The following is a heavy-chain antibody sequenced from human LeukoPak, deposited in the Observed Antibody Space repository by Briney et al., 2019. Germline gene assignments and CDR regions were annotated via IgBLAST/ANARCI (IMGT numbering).Heavy chain of an antibody. CDR2: IRGSGDNT. J-gene: IGHJ4*02. D-gene: IGHD4-17*01. Sequence: GGCLRLSRAASRFTFSNYAMNWVRQAPGKGLEWVSSIRGSGDNTHYADSVKGRFTISRDNSKNMMYLQMNSLRADDTALYYCARDRYGDYSFDYWGQGVLVTVSS. CDR1: RFTFSNYA. V-gene: IGHV3-23*01. CDR3: ARDRYGDYSFDY.